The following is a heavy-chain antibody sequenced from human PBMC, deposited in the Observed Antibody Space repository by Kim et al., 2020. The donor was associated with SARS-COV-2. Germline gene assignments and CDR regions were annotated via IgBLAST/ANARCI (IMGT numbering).Heavy chain of an antibody. V-gene: IGHV4-4*07. Sequence: SETLSLTCAVSGDSISSSYWSWIRQPAGKGLEWIGRIYTSGSTNYNPSLKSRVTMSLDTSKNQFSLKLRSVTAADTAMYYCARAMRWLHSFYFDYWGQGT. CDR2: IYTSGST. D-gene: IGHD5-12*01. CDR3: ARAMRWLHSFYFDY. J-gene: IGHJ4*02. CDR1: GDSISSSY.